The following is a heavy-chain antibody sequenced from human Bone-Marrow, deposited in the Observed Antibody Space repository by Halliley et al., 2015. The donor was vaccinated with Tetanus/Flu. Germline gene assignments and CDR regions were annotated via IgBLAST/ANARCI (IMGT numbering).Heavy chain of an antibody. CDR2: IRSKAFGGTT. J-gene: IGHJ6*02. V-gene: IGHV3-49*04. CDR3: ARALPIVGPPRGSEYYFYGMDV. D-gene: IGHD1-26*01. CDR1: QFIFGDYA. Sequence: SLRLSCSGSQFIFGDYAVSWVRQAPGKGLEWIGFIRSKAFGGTTEYAASVKGRFTISRDDSKSIAYLQMNSLKREDTAVYFCARALPIVGPPRGSEYYFYGMDVWGQGTTATVSS.